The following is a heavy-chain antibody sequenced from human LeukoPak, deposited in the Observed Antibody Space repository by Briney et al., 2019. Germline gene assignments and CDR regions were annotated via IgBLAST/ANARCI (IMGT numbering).Heavy chain of an antibody. CDR1: GYTFTSYY. D-gene: IGHD3-22*01. J-gene: IGHJ3*02. CDR3: ARSHDTSGYYGLEAFDI. Sequence: ASVKVSCKASGYTFTSYYMHWVRQAPGRGLEWMGWISAYNGNTKYAQKVQGRVAMTTDTSTSTAYMELRSLRSDDTAMYYCARSHDTSGYYGLEAFDIWGQGTMVTVSS. CDR2: ISAYNGNT. V-gene: IGHV1-18*04.